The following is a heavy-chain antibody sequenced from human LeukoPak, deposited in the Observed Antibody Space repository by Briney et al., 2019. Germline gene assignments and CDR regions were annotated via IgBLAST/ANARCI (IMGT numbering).Heavy chain of an antibody. J-gene: IGHJ6*03. D-gene: IGHD5-18*01. CDR3: ARVGYSYGPYYYYYMDV. CDR1: GGSINSYY. CDR2: IYYSGST. Sequence: PSETLSLTCTVSGGSINSYYWSWIRQPPGKGLEWIGYIYYSGSTNYNPSLKSRVTISVDTSKNQFSLKLSSVTAADTAVYYCARVGYSYGPYYYYYMDVWGKGTTVTVSS. V-gene: IGHV4-59*01.